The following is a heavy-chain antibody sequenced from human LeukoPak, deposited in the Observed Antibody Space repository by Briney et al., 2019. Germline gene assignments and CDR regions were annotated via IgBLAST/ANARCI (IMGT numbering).Heavy chain of an antibody. CDR3: ARDLTKWDLPDY. Sequence: SETLSLTCSLSGGSISSYYWSWVRQPPGKGLEWIGYIYYSGTSNYNPSLKSRVTISLDTSKNQFSLELRSVIAADTAVYYCARDLTKWDLPDYWGQGTLVTVSS. J-gene: IGHJ4*02. D-gene: IGHD1-26*01. CDR1: GGSISSYY. V-gene: IGHV4-59*01. CDR2: IYYSGTS.